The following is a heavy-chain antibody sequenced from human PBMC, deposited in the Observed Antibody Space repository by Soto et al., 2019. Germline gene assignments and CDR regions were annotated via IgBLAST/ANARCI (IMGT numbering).Heavy chain of an antibody. D-gene: IGHD1-26*01. CDR1: GGAISSYY. CDR2: IYYSGST. CDR3: ARMPYTGNSPPFDS. Sequence: SETLSLTCTVSGGAISSYYWSWIRQPPGKGLEWIGYIYYSGSTNYNPSLKSRVTISLDTSNNQFFLKLTSVTAADTAVYYCARMPYTGNSPPFDSWGRGTLVTVSS. J-gene: IGHJ4*02. V-gene: IGHV4-59*01.